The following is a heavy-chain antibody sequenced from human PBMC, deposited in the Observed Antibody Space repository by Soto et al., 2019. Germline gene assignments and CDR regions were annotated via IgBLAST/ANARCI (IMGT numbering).Heavy chain of an antibody. J-gene: IGHJ4*02. CDR1: GFTLRNYA. Sequence: EVQMLESGGGLVQPGGSLRLSCAASGFTLRNYAMSWVRQAPGKGLEWVSDISGTGGSTYYADSVKGRFTISRDNSKNTVYLQMNSLRAEDTAVYYCASRHYYDTPGHFEYWGQGTLVTVSS. CDR3: ASRHYYDTPGHFEY. D-gene: IGHD3-22*01. CDR2: ISGTGGST. V-gene: IGHV3-23*01.